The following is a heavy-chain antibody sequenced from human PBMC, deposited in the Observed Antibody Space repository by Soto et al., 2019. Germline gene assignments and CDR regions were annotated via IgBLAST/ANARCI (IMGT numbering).Heavy chain of an antibody. CDR3: ARNLAAVPRAFDY. D-gene: IGHD6-13*01. Sequence: TLSLTCTASGGSISSYFYIWVRQPPGKGLEWIGSVYYTGTTDYNPSLKSRVPISVDTSTTQFSLNLRSVTAADTAVYYCARNLAAVPRAFDYWGRGTLVTVSS. V-gene: IGHV4-59*01. CDR1: GGSISSYF. CDR2: VYYTGTT. J-gene: IGHJ4*02.